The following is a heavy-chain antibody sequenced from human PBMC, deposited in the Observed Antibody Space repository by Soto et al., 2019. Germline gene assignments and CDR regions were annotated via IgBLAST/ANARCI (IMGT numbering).Heavy chain of an antibody. CDR1: GGTFSSYA. CDR2: IIPIFGTA. Sequence: SVKVSCKASGGTFSSYAISWVRQAPGQGLEWMGGIIPIFGTANYAQKFQGRVTITADKSTSTAYMELSSLRSEDTAVYYCARGGLYDFWSGYSHGAYYYYGMDVWGQGATVTVYS. D-gene: IGHD3-3*01. CDR3: ARGGLYDFWSGYSHGAYYYYGMDV. J-gene: IGHJ6*02. V-gene: IGHV1-69*06.